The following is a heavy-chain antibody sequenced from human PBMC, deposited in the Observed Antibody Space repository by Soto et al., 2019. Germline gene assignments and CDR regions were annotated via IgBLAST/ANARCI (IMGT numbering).Heavy chain of an antibody. Sequence: QLQLQESGPGLVKPSETLSLTCTVSGGSISSSSYYWGWIRQPPGKGLEWIGSIYYSGSTYYNPSLKSRVTISVDTSKNQFSLKLSSVTAADTAVYYCARHMRGSYCISTSCYYPTPSFDYWGQGTLVTVSS. CDR3: ARHMRGSYCISTSCYYPTPSFDY. V-gene: IGHV4-39*01. D-gene: IGHD2-2*01. CDR2: IYYSGST. J-gene: IGHJ4*02. CDR1: GGSISSSSYY.